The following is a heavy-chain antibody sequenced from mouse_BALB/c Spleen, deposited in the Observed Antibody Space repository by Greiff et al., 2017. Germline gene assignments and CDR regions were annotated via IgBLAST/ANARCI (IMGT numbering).Heavy chain of an antibody. CDR1: GYTFTSYW. D-gene: IGHD1-2*01. Sequence: VNLVESGAELAKPGASVKMSCKASGYTFTSYWMHWVKQRPGQGLEWIGYINPSAGYTEYNQKFKDKATLTADKSSSTAYMQLSSLTYEDSAVYYCATITTAPWFAYWGQGTLVTVSA. CDR2: INPSAGYT. J-gene: IGHJ3*01. CDR3: ATITTAPWFAY. V-gene: IGHV1-7*01.